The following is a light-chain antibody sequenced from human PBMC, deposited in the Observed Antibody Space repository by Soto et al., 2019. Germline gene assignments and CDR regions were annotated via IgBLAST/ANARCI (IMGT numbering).Light chain of an antibody. CDR2: EVS. CDR1: SSDVGGYNY. Sequence: QSALTQPASVSGSPGQSITISCTGTSSDVGGYNYVSWYQQHPGKAPKLMIYEVSNRPSGVSNRFSGSKSGNTASLTISWLQAEDEAEYYCSSYTSSSTLVFGGGTKLTVL. J-gene: IGLJ2*01. V-gene: IGLV2-14*01. CDR3: SSYTSSSTLV.